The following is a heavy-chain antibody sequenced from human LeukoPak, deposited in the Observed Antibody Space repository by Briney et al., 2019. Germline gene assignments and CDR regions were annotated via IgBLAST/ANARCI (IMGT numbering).Heavy chain of an antibody. CDR3: ARRLYSSSWSSFDY. CDR1: GFTVSSNY. Sequence: GGSLRLSCAASGFTVSSNYMSWVRQAPGEGLEWVSVIYSGGSTYYADSVKGRFTISRDNSKNTLYLQMNSLRAEDTAVYYCARRLYSSSWSSFDYWGQGTLVTVSS. J-gene: IGHJ4*02. D-gene: IGHD6-13*01. CDR2: IYSGGST. V-gene: IGHV3-53*01.